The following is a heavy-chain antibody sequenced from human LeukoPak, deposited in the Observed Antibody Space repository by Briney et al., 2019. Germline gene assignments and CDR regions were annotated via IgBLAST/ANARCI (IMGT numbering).Heavy chain of an antibody. J-gene: IGHJ4*02. CDR2: ISSSGSTI. V-gene: IGHV3-48*03. CDR1: GFTFSSYE. Sequence: GGSLILSCAASGFTFSSYEMNRVRQAPGKGLEWVSYISSSGSTIYYADSVKGRFTISRDNAKNSLYLQMNSLRAEDTAVYYCARDSGYGFEYYFDYWGQGTLATVSS. D-gene: IGHD5-12*01. CDR3: ARDSGYGFEYYFDY.